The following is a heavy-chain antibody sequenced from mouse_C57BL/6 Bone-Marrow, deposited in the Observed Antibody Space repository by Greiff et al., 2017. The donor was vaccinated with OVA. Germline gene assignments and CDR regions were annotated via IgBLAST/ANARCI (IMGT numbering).Heavy chain of an antibody. V-gene: IGHV1-75*01. CDR2: IFPGSGST. D-gene: IGHD1-1*01. CDR1: GYTFTDYY. Sequence: VQLQESGPELVKPGASVKISCKASGYTFTDYYINWVKQRPGQGLEWIGWIFPGSGSTYYNEKFKGKATLTVDKSSSTAYMLLSSLTSEDSAVYFCAREMDYYGSSYVLFDYWGQGTTLTVSS. CDR3: AREMDYYGSSYVLFDY. J-gene: IGHJ2*01.